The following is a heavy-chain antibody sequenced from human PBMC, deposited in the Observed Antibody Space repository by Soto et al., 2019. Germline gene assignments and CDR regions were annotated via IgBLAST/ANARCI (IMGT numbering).Heavy chain of an antibody. D-gene: IGHD2-15*01. J-gene: IGHJ4*02. V-gene: IGHV3-30-3*01. CDR3: ARDRDCSGGSCLDY. CDR2: ISYDGSNK. Sequence: RLSCAASGFTFSSYAMHWVRQAPGKGLEWVAVISYDGSNKYYAGSVKGRFTISRDNSKNTLYLQMNSLRAEDTAVYYCARDRDCSGGSCLDYWGQGTLVTVSS. CDR1: GFTFSSYA.